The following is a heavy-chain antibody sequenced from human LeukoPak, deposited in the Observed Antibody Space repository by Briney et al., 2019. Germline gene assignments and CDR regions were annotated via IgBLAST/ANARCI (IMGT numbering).Heavy chain of an antibody. D-gene: IGHD3-9*01. J-gene: IGHJ4*02. V-gene: IGHV4-4*07. CDR1: GGSISSYY. CDR2: IYTSGST. Sequence: SETLSLTCTVSGGSISSYYWSWIRQPAGKGLEWIGRIYTSGSTNYNPSLKSRVTMSVDTSKNQFSLKLSSVTAADTAVYYCAVGYYDILTGYSNVDYWGQGTLVTVSS. CDR3: AVGYYDILTGYSNVDY.